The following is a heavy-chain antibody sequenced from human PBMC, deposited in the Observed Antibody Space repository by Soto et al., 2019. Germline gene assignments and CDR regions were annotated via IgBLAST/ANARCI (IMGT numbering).Heavy chain of an antibody. D-gene: IGHD5-18*01. V-gene: IGHV3-7*03. J-gene: IGHJ3*02. CDR2: IKQDGSEK. Sequence: PGGSLRLSCAASGFTFSSYWISWVRQAPWKGLEWVANIKQDGSEKYYVDSVKGRFTISRDNAKNSLYLQMNSLRAEDTAVYYCARVPGYSYRYPDAFDILGQGTMVAV. CDR3: ARVPGYSYRYPDAFDI. CDR1: GFTFSSYW.